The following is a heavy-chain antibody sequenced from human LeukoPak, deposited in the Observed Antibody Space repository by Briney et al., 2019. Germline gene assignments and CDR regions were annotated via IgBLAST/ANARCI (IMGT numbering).Heavy chain of an antibody. V-gene: IGHV4-4*07. CDR1: GGSISGYY. CDR2: IYTSGST. J-gene: IGHJ5*02. Sequence: PSETLSLTCTVSGGSISGYYWSWIRQPAGKGLEWIGRIYTSGSTNYNPSLKSRVTMSVDTSKNQFSLKLSSVTAADTAVYYCARETSSSWYNWFDPWGQGTLVTVSS. CDR3: ARETSSSWYNWFDP. D-gene: IGHD6-13*01.